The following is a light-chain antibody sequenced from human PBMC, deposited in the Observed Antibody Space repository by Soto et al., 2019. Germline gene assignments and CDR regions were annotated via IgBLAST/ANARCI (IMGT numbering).Light chain of an antibody. J-gene: IGLJ2*01. Sequence: QAVVTQSPSASASLGASVKLTCTLSSGHSSYVIAWHQQQPEKGPRYLMKLNSDGSHTKGDGIPDRFSGSSSGAERYLTISRLQSEDQTDYSCQTWGTGIVVFGGGTKLTVL. V-gene: IGLV4-69*01. CDR3: QTWGTGIVV. CDR1: SGHSSYV. CDR2: LNSDGSH.